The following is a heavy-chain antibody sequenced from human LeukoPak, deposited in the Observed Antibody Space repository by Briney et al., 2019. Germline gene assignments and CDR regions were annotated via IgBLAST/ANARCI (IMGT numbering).Heavy chain of an antibody. CDR2: ISTSSSYT. V-gene: IGHV3-11*05. Sequence: PGGSLRLSCAASGFTFSDHYMSWIRQAPGKGLEGVSYISTSSSYTTYADSVKGRFTLSRDNAKNSLFLQMNSLRAEDTAVYYCARGTAGDYWGQGTLVTVSS. CDR1: GFTFSDHY. J-gene: IGHJ4*02. CDR3: ARGTAGDY.